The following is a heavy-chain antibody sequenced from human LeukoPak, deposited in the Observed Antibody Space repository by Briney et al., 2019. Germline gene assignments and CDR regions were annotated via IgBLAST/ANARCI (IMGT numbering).Heavy chain of an antibody. CDR3: ARDNTVTPLDI. CDR1: GFTFSSYW. V-gene: IGHV3-7*01. Sequence: PGGSLRLSCAASGFTFSSYWMSWVRQAPGKGLEWVANIKQDGSEKYYVDSVKGRFTISRDNSKNTLYLQMNSLRAEDTAVYYCARDNTVTPLDIWGQGTMVTVSS. CDR2: IKQDGSEK. D-gene: IGHD4-17*01. J-gene: IGHJ3*02.